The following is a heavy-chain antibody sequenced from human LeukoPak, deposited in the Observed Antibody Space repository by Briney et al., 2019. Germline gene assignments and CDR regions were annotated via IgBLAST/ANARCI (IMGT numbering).Heavy chain of an antibody. Sequence: GGSLRLSCAASGFTFSNAWMSWVRQAPGKGLEWVGRIKSKTDGGTTDYAAPVKGRFTISRDDSKNTLYLQMNSLKTEDTAVYYCTTDPGQQLDRGFDPWGQGTLVTVSS. J-gene: IGHJ5*02. CDR3: TTDPGQQLDRGFDP. D-gene: IGHD6-13*01. V-gene: IGHV3-15*01. CDR2: IKSKTDGGTT. CDR1: GFTFSNAW.